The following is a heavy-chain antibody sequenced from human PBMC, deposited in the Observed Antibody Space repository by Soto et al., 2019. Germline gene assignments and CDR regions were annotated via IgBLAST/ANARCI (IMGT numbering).Heavy chain of an antibody. J-gene: IGHJ4*02. CDR2: IVVGSGNT. D-gene: IGHD6-13*01. V-gene: IGHV1-58*01. Sequence: SVKVSCKASGFTFTSSAVQWVRQARGQRLEWIGWIVVGSGNTNYAQKFQERVTITRDMSTSTAYMELSSLRSEDTAVYYCAAGAAAGKGEVMDYWGQGTLVTVSS. CDR3: AAGAAAGKGEVMDY. CDR1: GFTFTSSA.